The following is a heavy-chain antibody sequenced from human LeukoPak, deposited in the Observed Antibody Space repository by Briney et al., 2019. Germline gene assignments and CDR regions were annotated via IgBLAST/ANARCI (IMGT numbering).Heavy chain of an antibody. D-gene: IGHD3-22*01. Sequence: PSETLSLTCTVSGGSISSYYWNWIRQPPGKGLEWIGYIYYSGSTNYNPSLKSRVTISVDTSKNQFSLKLSSVTAADTAVYYCARSSVVPTFDYWGQGTLVTVSS. CDR1: GGSISSYY. CDR3: ARSSVVPTFDY. V-gene: IGHV4-59*01. J-gene: IGHJ4*02. CDR2: IYYSGST.